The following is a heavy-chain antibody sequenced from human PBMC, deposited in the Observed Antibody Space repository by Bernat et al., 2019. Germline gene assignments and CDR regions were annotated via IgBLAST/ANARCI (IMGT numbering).Heavy chain of an antibody. J-gene: IGHJ4*02. CDR2: ISGSGGNP. Sequence: EVQLLESGGGLVQPGGSLRLSCAASGITFSNYAMSWVRQAPGKGLEWVSAISGSGGNPCYEGAGQGRFTISIDTSKNTLYLQMISLGAGDTAVYYCAKDYYGSSASYYYFDYWGQGTLVTVSS. V-gene: IGHV3-23*01. D-gene: IGHD3-22*01. CDR1: GITFSNYA. CDR3: AKDYYGSSASYYYFDY.